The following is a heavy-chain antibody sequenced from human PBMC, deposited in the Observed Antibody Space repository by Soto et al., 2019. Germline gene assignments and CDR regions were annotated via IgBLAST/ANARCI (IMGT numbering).Heavy chain of an antibody. V-gene: IGHV4-31*03. D-gene: IGHD2-15*01. CDR1: GGSVSSGGYY. CDR2: IYYSGST. J-gene: IGHJ4*02. Sequence: QVQLQESGPGLVKPSQTLSLTCTVSGGSVSSGGYYWTWIRQHPGKGLEWIGYIYYSGSTFYNPSLKSRVTISVDTSKNQFSLNLSSVTAADTAVYYCVRDWGGRGGTIDYWGQGTLVTVSS. CDR3: VRDWGGRGGTIDY.